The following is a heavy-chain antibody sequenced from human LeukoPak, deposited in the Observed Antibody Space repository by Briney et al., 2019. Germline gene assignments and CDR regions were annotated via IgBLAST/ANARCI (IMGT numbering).Heavy chain of an antibody. V-gene: IGHV3-11*04. CDR2: ISTSSSTI. J-gene: IGHJ6*03. CDR1: GFTFSDYT. D-gene: IGHD5-18*01. CDR3: ARVPSGYTLSQGYYYYYMDV. Sequence: GGSLRLACAVSGFTFSDYTMTWVRQAPGKGHEWVSYISTSSSTIYYADSVKGRFTISRDNTKNALYLQMNSLRAEDTAVYYCARVPSGYTLSQGYYYYYMDVWGKGTTVTVSS.